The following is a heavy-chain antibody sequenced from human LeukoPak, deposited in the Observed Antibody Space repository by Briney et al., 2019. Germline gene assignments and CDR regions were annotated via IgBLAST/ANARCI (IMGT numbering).Heavy chain of an antibody. CDR2: ISASGGST. J-gene: IGHJ4*02. Sequence: GSLRLSCAASGFTFSTYAMTWVRQAPGKGLEWVSGISASGGSTYYADSVKGRFTISRDNSKDTLYLQMNSLRAEDTAVYYCAKEAYYGVYGDYWGQGTLVTVSS. D-gene: IGHD4-17*01. CDR1: GFTFSTYA. CDR3: AKEAYYGVYGDY. V-gene: IGHV3-23*01.